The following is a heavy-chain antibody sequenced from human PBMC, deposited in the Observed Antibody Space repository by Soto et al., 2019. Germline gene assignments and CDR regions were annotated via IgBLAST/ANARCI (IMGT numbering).Heavy chain of an antibody. J-gene: IGHJ2*01. D-gene: IGHD3-22*01. Sequence: QVQLVQSGAEVKKPGSSVKVSCKASGGTFSSYAISWVRQAPGQGLEWMGGIIPIFGTANYAQKFQGRVTITADESTSTAYMELSSMRSEDTAVYYCARILSYYDNSGYYPDSDTWYFDLWGRGTLVTVSS. CDR1: GGTFSSYA. V-gene: IGHV1-69*01. CDR2: IIPIFGTA. CDR3: ARILSYYDNSGYYPDSDTWYFDL.